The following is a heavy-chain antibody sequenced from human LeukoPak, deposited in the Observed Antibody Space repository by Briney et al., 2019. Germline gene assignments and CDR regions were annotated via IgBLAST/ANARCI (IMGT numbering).Heavy chain of an antibody. Sequence: SETLSLTCTVPGGSISSYYWSWIRQPPGKGLEWIGYIYYSGSTNYNPSLTSRVTISVDTSKNQFSLKLSSVTAADTAVYYCAREEGYYYYMDVWGKGTTVTVSS. V-gene: IGHV4-59*01. CDR1: GGSISSYY. CDR3: AREEGYYYYMDV. CDR2: IYYSGST. J-gene: IGHJ6*03.